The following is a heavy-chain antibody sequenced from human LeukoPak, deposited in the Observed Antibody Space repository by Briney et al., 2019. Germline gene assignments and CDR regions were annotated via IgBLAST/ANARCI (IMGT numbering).Heavy chain of an antibody. CDR1: GGSISSYY. Sequence: SETLSLTCTVSGGSISSYYWSWIRQPPGKGLEWIGYISYNGITSYNPSLKSRVTLSVDTSNNQFSLKLSSVTAADTAVYYCARHTGEGSHFQHWGQGSLVTVSS. J-gene: IGHJ1*01. CDR2: ISYNGIT. CDR3: ARHTGEGSHFQH. D-gene: IGHD3-16*01. V-gene: IGHV4-59*01.